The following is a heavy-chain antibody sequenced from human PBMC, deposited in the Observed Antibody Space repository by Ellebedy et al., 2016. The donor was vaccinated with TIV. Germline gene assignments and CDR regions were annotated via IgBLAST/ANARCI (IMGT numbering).Heavy chain of an antibody. CDR2: ISGSGGST. Sequence: GESLKISCAASGFTFSSYAMSWVRQAPGKGLEWVSAISGSGGSTYYADSVKGRFTISRDNSKNTLYLQMNSLRAEDTAVYYCAKRQWLVFGAGGDDYWGQGTLVTVSS. J-gene: IGHJ4*02. CDR1: GFTFSSYA. CDR3: AKRQWLVFGAGGDDY. V-gene: IGHV3-23*01. D-gene: IGHD6-19*01.